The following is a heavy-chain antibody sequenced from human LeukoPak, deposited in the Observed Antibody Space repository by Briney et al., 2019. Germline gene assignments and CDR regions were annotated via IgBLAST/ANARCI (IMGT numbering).Heavy chain of an antibody. CDR1: GYTFTGYY. V-gene: IGHV1-2*02. D-gene: IGHD2-15*01. CDR3: AREVGVAATPRWFDP. Sequence: GASVKVSCKASGYTFTGYYMHWVRQAPGQGLEWMGWINPNSGGTNYAQKFQGRVTMTRDTSISTAYMELSRLRSDDTAVYYCAREVGVAATPRWFDPWGQGTLVTVSS. J-gene: IGHJ5*02. CDR2: INPNSGGT.